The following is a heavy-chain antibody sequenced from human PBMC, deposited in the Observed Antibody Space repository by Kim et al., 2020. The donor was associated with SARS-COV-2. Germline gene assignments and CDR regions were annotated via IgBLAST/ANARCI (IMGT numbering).Heavy chain of an antibody. CDR2: IYYSGST. J-gene: IGHJ6*03. CDR1: GGSISSYY. V-gene: IGHV4-59*01. D-gene: IGHD3-22*01. CDR3: ARAVYDSSGYEAYYYYYY. Sequence: SETLSLTCTVSGGSISSYYWSWIRQPPGKGLEWIGYIYYSGSTNYNPSLKSRVTISVDTSKNQFSLKLSSVTAADTAVYYCARAVYDSSGYEAYYYYYY.